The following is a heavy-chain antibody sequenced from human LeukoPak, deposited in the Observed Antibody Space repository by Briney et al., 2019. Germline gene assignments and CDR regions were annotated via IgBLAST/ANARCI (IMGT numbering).Heavy chain of an antibody. CDR3: ARDGPWILRAFDI. D-gene: IGHD5-18*01. CDR2: IYYSGST. V-gene: IGHV4-31*03. Sequence: SETLSLTCTVSGGSISSGGYYWSWIRQHPGKGLEWIGYIYYSGSTYYNPSLKSRVTISVDTSKNQFSLKLSSVTAADTAVYYCARDGPWILRAFDIWGQGTMVTVSS. J-gene: IGHJ3*02. CDR1: GGSISSGGYY.